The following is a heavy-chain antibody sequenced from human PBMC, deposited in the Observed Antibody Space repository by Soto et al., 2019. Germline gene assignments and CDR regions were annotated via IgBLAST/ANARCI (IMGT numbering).Heavy chain of an antibody. CDR2: IYYSGST. D-gene: IGHD3-3*01. CDR1: GGSIRSSSSY. Sequence: QLQLQESGPGLVKPSETLSLTCTVSGGSIRSSSSYWDWIRQPPGKGLEWIGSIYYSGSTYYNPSLKSRVIISMVKSKNQFSLNVSSVTAADTAVYYCARRRGVVQDGMDVWGQGTTVIVSS. J-gene: IGHJ6*02. V-gene: IGHV4-39*01. CDR3: ARRRGVVQDGMDV.